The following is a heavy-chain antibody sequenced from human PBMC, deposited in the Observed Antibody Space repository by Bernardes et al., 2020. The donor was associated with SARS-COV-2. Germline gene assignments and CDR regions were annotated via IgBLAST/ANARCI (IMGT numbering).Heavy chain of an antibody. CDR3: ARTIVPALDFYYYAMDV. D-gene: IGHD2-2*01. J-gene: IGHJ6*04. CDR2: ISYDGSNK. CDR1: GFTFSSYA. V-gene: IGHV3-30-3*01. Sequence: GGSLRLSCAASGFTFSSYAVHWVRQAPGKGLEWVAVISYDGSNKYYADSVKGRFTISRDNSKNTLFLQMSSLRPEDTAVYYCARTIVPALDFYYYAMDVWGKGTTVTVSS.